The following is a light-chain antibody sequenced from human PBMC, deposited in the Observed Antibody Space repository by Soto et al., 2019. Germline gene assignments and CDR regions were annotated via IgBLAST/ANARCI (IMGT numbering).Light chain of an antibody. J-gene: IGKJ2*01. CDR2: GAS. CDR3: QQYSNWPPYT. Sequence: EIVMTQSPATLSVSPGERATLSCRASQSISSNLAWYQQKPGQAPRLLIYGASTRATSIPARFSGSGSGTEFTLTISSLQSEDFAFYYCQQYSNWPPYTFGQGTKLDI. V-gene: IGKV3-15*01. CDR1: QSISSN.